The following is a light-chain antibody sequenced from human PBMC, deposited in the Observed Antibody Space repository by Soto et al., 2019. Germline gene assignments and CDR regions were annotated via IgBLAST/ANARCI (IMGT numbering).Light chain of an antibody. CDR2: GAS. J-gene: IGKJ3*01. Sequence: EIVLTQSPGTLSLSPGERATLSCSARQSVSSSFLAWYQQKAGQAPRLLIYGASSSATGIPDRFSGSWAGTDLTISLKRLEVGDFAGYYCHSFGRSTPFTFGPVTKVDIK. V-gene: IGKV3-20*01. CDR3: HSFGRSTPFT. CDR1: QSVSSSF.